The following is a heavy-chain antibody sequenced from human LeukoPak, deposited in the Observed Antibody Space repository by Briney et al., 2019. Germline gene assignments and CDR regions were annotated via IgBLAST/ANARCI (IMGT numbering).Heavy chain of an antibody. J-gene: IGHJ4*02. CDR3: GRVGVGTVAGNYFDD. D-gene: IGHD6-19*01. Sequence: GGSLRLSCTASGFTFIACYMTWVRQAPGKGLEWVSIIYSDGSTIYSEPVEGRFTIFRRKYEKTLYLQINNLEREDPAVLYLGRVGVGTVAGNYFDDWGQGNLVTVSS. CDR1: GFTFIACY. V-gene: IGHV3-53*01. CDR2: IYSDGST.